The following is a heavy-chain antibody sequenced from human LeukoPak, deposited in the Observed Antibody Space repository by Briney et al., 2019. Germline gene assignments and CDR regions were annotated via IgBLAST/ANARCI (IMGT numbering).Heavy chain of an antibody. Sequence: PGRSLRLSCAASGFTFSIYGMHWVRQAPGKGLEWVAVIWYDGSKKFYADSVKGRFTISRDNSKNTLYLQMNSLRAEDTAAYYCAREYTSSWYDHAFDIWGQGIMVTVSS. CDR2: IWYDGSKK. D-gene: IGHD6-13*01. CDR3: AREYTSSWYDHAFDI. J-gene: IGHJ3*02. CDR1: GFTFSIYG. V-gene: IGHV3-33*01.